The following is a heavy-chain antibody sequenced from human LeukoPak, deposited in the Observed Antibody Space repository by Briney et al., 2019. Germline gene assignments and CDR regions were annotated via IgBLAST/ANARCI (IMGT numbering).Heavy chain of an antibody. Sequence: ASVKVSCKASGYTFTGCYMHWVRQAPGQGLEWMGWINPNSGGTNYAQKFQGRVTMTRDTSISTAYMELSRLRSDDTAVYYCARDLQQWLANTDYWGQGTLVTVSS. CDR1: GYTFTGCY. D-gene: IGHD6-19*01. CDR3: ARDLQQWLANTDY. V-gene: IGHV1-2*02. J-gene: IGHJ4*02. CDR2: INPNSGGT.